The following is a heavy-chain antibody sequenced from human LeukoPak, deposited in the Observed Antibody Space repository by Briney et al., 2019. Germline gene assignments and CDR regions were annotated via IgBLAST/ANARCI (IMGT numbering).Heavy chain of an antibody. V-gene: IGHV3-21*01. J-gene: IGHJ4*02. CDR3: ARQSSGIAATDKIDY. CDR1: GFAFSSYS. CDR2: FTSRSRSI. D-gene: IGHD6-13*01. Sequence: GGSLRLSCAASGFAFSSYSMTWVRQAPGKGLEWLSSFTSRSRSIYYADSVKGRFTISRDDAKKSLYLQMNSLRVEDTAIYYCARQSSGIAATDKIDYWGQGTLVTVSS.